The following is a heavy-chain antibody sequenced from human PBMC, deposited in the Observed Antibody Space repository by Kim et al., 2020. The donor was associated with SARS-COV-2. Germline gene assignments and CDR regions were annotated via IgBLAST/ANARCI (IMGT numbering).Heavy chain of an antibody. J-gene: IGHJ5*02. Sequence: GGSLRLSCAASGFTFSSYGMHWVRQAPGKGLEWVAVISYDGSNKYYADSVKGRFTISRDNSKNTLYLQMNSLRAEDTAVYYCAKRGYGSGRLNWFDPWGQGTLVTVSS. CDR3: AKRGYGSGRLNWFDP. V-gene: IGHV3-30*18. CDR1: GFTFSSYG. D-gene: IGHD3-10*01. CDR2: ISYDGSNK.